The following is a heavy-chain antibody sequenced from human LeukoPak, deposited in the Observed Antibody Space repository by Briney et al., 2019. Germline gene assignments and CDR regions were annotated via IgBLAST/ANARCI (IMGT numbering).Heavy chain of an antibody. V-gene: IGHV4-34*01. D-gene: IGHD4-23*01. CDR3: ARATTMTTVVTPIFDY. J-gene: IGHJ4*02. CDR1: NGSFSAYF. Sequence: SETLSLTCAVYNGSFSAYFWSWIRQPPGKGLEWIGKINHIGSTNYNSSLKSRVTISVDTSKNQFSLKLSSVTAADTAVYYCARATTMTTVVTPIFDYWGQGTLVTVSS. CDR2: INHIGST.